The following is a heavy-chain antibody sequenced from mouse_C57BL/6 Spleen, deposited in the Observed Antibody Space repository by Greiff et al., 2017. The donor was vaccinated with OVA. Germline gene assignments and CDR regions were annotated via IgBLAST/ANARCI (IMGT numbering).Heavy chain of an antibody. CDR2: ISDGGSYT. D-gene: IGHD2-3*01. CDR3: ARGGGYYFYWYFDV. CDR1: GFTFSSYA. J-gene: IGHJ1*03. V-gene: IGHV5-4*03. Sequence: EVKLMESGGGLVKPGGSLKLSCAASGFTFSSYAMSWVRQTPEKRLEWVATISDGGSYTYYPDNVKGRFTISRDNAKNNLYLQMSHLKSEDTAMYYCARGGGYYFYWYFDVWGTGTTVTVAS.